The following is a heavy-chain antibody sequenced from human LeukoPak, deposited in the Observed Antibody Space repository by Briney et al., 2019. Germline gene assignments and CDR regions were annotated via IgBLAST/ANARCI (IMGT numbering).Heavy chain of an antibody. CDR1: GGPFSGYY. D-gene: IGHD3-22*01. J-gene: IGHJ4*02. V-gene: IGHV4-34*01. Sequence: SETLSLTCAVYGGPFSGYYWSWIRQPPGKGLEWIGEINHSGSTNYNPSFKSRVTISVDTSKNQFSLKLSSVTAADTAVYYCARGEFGYYYDSSAYTPFDYWGQGTLVTVSS. CDR2: INHSGST. CDR3: ARGEFGYYYDSSAYTPFDY.